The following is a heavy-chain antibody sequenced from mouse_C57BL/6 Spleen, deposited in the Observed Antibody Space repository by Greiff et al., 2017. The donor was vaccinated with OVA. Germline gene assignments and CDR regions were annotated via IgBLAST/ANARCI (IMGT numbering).Heavy chain of an antibody. CDR1: GYTFTDYY. CDR2: INPNNGGT. V-gene: IGHV1-26*01. D-gene: IGHD2-14*01. J-gene: IGHJ3*01. CDR3: ARGGYEAY. Sequence: EVQLQQSGPELVKPGASVKISCKASGYTFTDYYMNWVKQSHGKSLEWIGDINPNNGGTSYNQKFKGKATLTVDTSSSTAYLERSSPTSEDSAVYESARGGYEAYWGQGTTVTVSA.